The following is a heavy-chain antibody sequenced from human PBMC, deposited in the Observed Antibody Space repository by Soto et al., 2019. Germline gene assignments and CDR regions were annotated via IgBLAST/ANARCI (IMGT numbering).Heavy chain of an antibody. D-gene: IGHD4-17*01. V-gene: IGHV1-46*01. J-gene: IGHJ6*02. CDR3: ARDLGPTVTSYYYYGMDV. CDR2: INPSGGST. CDR1: GYTFTSYY. Sequence: ASVKVSCKASGYTFTSYYMHWVRQAPGQGLEWMGIINPSGGSTSYAQKFQGRVTMTRDTSTSTVYMELSSLRSEDTAVYYCARDLGPTVTSYYYYGMDVWGQGTTVTAP.